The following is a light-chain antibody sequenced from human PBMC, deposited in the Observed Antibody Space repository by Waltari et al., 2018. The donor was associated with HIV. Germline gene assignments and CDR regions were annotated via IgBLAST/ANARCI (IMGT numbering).Light chain of an antibody. J-gene: IGLJ2*01. CDR1: SPHVGRNT. CDR2: NNN. CDR3: AAWDDTLNGPGVV. V-gene: IGLV1-44*01. Sequence: QSVLTQPPSASGTPGQRVTISCSGSSPHVGRNTVNWYQHLPGTAPNLLIYNNNQRPSGVPDRFSGSKSGTSASLAISGLQSEDEADYYCAAWDDTLNGPGVVFGGGTKLTVL.